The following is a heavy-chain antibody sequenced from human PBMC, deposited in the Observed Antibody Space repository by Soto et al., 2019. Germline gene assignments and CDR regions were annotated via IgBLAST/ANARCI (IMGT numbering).Heavy chain of an antibody. CDR3: ARVGMAYGDNFDY. J-gene: IGHJ4*02. D-gene: IGHD4-17*01. V-gene: IGHV1-69*01. CDR2: IIPIFGTA. Sequence: PGQGLEWMGGIIPIFGTANYAQKFQGRVTITADESTSTAYMELSSLRSEDTAVYYCARVGMAYGDNFDYWGQGTLVTVSS.